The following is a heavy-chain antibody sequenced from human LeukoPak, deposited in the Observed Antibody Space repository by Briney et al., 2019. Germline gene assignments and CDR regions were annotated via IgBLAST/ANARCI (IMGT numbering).Heavy chain of an antibody. J-gene: IGHJ4*02. V-gene: IGHV3-21*01. D-gene: IGHD3-22*01. Sequence: GGSLRLSCAASGFTFSSYSMNWVRQVPGKGLEWVSSISSSSSYIYYADSVKGRFTISRDNAKNSLYLQMNSLRAEDTAVYYCARAVPSTYYYDSSTYPDYWGQGTLVTVSS. CDR2: ISSSSSYI. CDR3: ARAVPSTYYYDSSTYPDY. CDR1: GFTFSSYS.